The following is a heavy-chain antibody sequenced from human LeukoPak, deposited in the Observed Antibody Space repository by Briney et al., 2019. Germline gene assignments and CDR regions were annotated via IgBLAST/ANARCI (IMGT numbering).Heavy chain of an antibody. V-gene: IGHV3-7*01. J-gene: IGHJ4*02. CDR3: ARLIVVVPAAIDY. CDR1: GCTFSSYW. CDR2: IKQDGSEK. D-gene: IGHD2-2*02. Sequence: GGSLRLSCAASGCTFSSYWMSWVRQAPGKGLEWVANIKQDGSEKYYVDSVKGRFTISRDNAKNSLYLQMNSLRAEDTAVYYCARLIVVVPAAIDYWGQGTLVTVSS.